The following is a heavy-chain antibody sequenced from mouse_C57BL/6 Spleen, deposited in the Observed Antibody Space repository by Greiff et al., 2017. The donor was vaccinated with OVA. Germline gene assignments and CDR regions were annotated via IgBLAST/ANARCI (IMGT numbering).Heavy chain of an antibody. D-gene: IGHD1-1*01. J-gene: IGHJ2*01. CDR1: GYTFTDYY. CDR2: INPNNGGT. Sequence: EVQLQQSGPELVKPGASVKISCKASGYTFTDYYMNWVKQSHGKSLEWIGDINPNNGGTSYNQKFKGKATLTVDKSSSTAYMELRSLTSEDSAVYYCASIYYGSNYYFDYWGQGTTLTVSS. V-gene: IGHV1-26*01. CDR3: ASIYYGSNYYFDY.